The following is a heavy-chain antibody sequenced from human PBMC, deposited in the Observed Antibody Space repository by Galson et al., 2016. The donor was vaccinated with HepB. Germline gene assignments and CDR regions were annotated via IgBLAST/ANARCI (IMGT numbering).Heavy chain of an antibody. CDR2: IIPLFSTP. J-gene: IGHJ6*03. CDR3: ATHYARSSNDFFYYMDG. V-gene: IGHV1-69*06. CDR1: GGFFNSFV. Sequence: SVKVSCKASGGFFNSFVITWVRQAPGQGLEWMGGIIPLFSTPYYAQKFQGRVTIIADKSTSTAYMELSSLRSEDTAVYYCATHYARSSNDFFYYMDGWGKGTTVTVSS. D-gene: IGHD6-6*01.